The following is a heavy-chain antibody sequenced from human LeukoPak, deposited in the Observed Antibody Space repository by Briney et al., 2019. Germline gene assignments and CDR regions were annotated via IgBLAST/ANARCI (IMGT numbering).Heavy chain of an antibody. CDR1: GFTFSSYA. CDR3: AKDVKWLRFGHFDY. D-gene: IGHD5-12*01. Sequence: GGSLRLSCAASGFTFSSYAMSWVRQAPGKGLEWVSAISGSGGSTYYADSVKGRFTISRDNSRNTLYLQMNSLRAEDTAVYYCAKDVKWLRFGHFDYWGQGTLVTVSS. V-gene: IGHV3-23*01. CDR2: ISGSGGST. J-gene: IGHJ4*02.